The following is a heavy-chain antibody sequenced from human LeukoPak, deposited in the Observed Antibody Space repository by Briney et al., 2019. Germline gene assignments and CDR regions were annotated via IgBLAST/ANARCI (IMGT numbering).Heavy chain of an antibody. CDR2: INHSGST. CDR3: ARGPGVDY. Sequence: SETLSLTCAVYGGSFSGYYWSWIRQPPGKGLEWIGEINHSGSTNYNPSLKSRVTISVDTSKNQFSLKLSSVAAADTAVYVCARGPGVDYWGQGTLVTVSS. CDR1: GGSFSGYY. V-gene: IGHV4-34*01. J-gene: IGHJ4*02.